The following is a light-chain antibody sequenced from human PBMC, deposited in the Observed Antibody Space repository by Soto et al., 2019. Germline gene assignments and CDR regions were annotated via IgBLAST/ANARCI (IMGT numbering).Light chain of an antibody. V-gene: IGLV2-23*01. CDR1: SSDVGTYKL. CDR3: CSYAGGTSVV. CDR2: EDV. J-gene: IGLJ2*01. Sequence: QSALTQPASVSGSLGQSITISCTGTSSDVGTYKLVSWYQQHPGKAPQLVIFEDVERPSGVSNPFSGSKSGNTASLTISGLQTEDEADYYCCSYAGGTSVVFGGGTKLTVL.